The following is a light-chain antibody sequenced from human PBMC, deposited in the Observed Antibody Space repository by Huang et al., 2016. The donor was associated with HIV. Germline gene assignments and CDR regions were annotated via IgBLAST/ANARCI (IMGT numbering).Light chain of an antibody. CDR3: QQYYSTPLT. J-gene: IGKJ4*01. V-gene: IGKV4-1*01. CDR2: WAS. Sequence: DIVMTQSPDSLAVSLGERATINCKSGQSVLYSSNNKNYLAWFQQKPGQPPKLLIDWASTRESGVHDRFSGGGSGRDFTLTISSLQAEDVAVYYCQQYYSTPLTFGGGTKVEIK. CDR1: QSVLYSSNNKNY.